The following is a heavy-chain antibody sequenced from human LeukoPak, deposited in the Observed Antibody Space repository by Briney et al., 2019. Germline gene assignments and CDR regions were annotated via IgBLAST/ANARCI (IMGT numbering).Heavy chain of an antibody. CDR3: AREDRPYAFDI. Sequence: SVEVSCKASGGTFITDGISWVRQAPGQGLEWMGGIVPLFGAAKYAQRFQGRVSIIADESTSTTYMELISLRSEDSAMYYCAREDRPYAFDIWGQGTMVTVSS. J-gene: IGHJ3*02. D-gene: IGHD3-22*01. CDR2: IVPLFGAA. V-gene: IGHV1-69*13. CDR1: GGTFITDG.